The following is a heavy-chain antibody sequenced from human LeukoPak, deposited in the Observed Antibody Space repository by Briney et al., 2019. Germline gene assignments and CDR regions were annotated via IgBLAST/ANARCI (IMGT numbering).Heavy chain of an antibody. CDR3: ARDSISHYGMDV. V-gene: IGHV3-7*03. Sequence: GGSLRLSCAASGFTFSSHWMSWVRQAPGKGLEWVANIKQDGSEKYYVDSVKGRFTISRDNAKNSLYLQMNSLRAEDTAVYYCARDSISHYGMDVWGQGTTVTVSS. J-gene: IGHJ6*02. CDR2: IKQDGSEK. CDR1: GFTFSSHW. D-gene: IGHD3-3*01.